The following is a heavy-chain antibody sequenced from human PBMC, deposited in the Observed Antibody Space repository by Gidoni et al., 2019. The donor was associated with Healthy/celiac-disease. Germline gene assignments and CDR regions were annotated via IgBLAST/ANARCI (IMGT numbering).Heavy chain of an antibody. CDR2: ISDDGSNK. CDR1: GFTFSSYA. V-gene: IGHV3-30-3*01. Sequence: QVQLVESGGGVVQPGRSLSLSCAASGFTFSSYAMHWVRQAPGKGQEWVAVISDDGSNKYYADSVKGRFTISRDNSKNTLYLQMNSLRAEDTAVYYCAREEGYSGSYWGPVGNFDYWGQGTLVTVSS. J-gene: IGHJ4*02. CDR3: AREEGYSGSYWGPVGNFDY. D-gene: IGHD1-26*01.